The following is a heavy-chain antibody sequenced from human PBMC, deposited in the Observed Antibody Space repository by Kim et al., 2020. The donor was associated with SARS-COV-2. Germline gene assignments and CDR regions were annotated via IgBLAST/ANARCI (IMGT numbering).Heavy chain of an antibody. CDR2: INSDGSST. Sequence: GGSLRLSCAASGFTFRDYWMHWVRQAPGKGLLWVSSINSDGSSTKYADSVKGRFSISRDNAKNTLNLQMNSLRAEDTAVYYCARTFHYYGSENYYKTLD. V-gene: IGHV3-74*03. D-gene: IGHD3-10*01. CDR3: ARTFHYYGSENYYKTLD. CDR1: GFTFRDYW. J-gene: IGHJ4*01.